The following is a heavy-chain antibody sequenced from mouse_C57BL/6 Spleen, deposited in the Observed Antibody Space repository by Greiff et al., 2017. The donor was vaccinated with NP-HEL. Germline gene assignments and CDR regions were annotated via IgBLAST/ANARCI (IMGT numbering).Heavy chain of an antibody. Sequence: VQLQQSGAELVRPGASVKLSCTASGFNIKDYYMHWVKQRPEQGLEWIGRIDPEDGDTEYAPKFQGKATMTADTSSNTAYLQLSSLTSEDTAVYDGTRGNSQAWFAYWGQGTLVTVSA. CDR3: TRGNSQAWFAY. CDR1: GFNIKDYY. J-gene: IGHJ3*01. CDR2: IDPEDGDT. V-gene: IGHV14-1*01. D-gene: IGHD2-1*01.